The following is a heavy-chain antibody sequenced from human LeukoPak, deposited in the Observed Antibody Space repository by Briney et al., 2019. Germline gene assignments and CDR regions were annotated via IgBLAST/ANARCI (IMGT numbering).Heavy chain of an antibody. CDR1: GGSISNYY. V-gene: IGHV4-4*07. J-gene: IGHJ4*02. CDR3: ARLKQLDIDY. D-gene: IGHD6-6*01. Sequence: SETLSLTCTVSGGSISNYYWSCIRQPAGKGLEWIGRIYTSGSTNYNPSLKSRVTISIDKSKNQFSLKLTSVTAADTAVYYCARLKQLDIDYWGQGTLVTVSS. CDR2: IYTSGST.